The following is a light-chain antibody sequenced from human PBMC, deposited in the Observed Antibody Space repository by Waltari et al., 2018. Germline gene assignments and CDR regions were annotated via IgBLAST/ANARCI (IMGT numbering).Light chain of an antibody. V-gene: IGKV3-11*01. J-gene: IGKJ4*01. CDR3: QQRSIWPPAFT. CDR1: QSVSSY. Sequence: EIVLTQSPATLSLSPGERATLSCRASQSVSSYLAWYQQKPGQAPRLLIYDTSNRATGIPARFSGSGSGTDFTLTISSLEPEDVAVYYCQQRSIWPPAFTFGGGTKVEI. CDR2: DTS.